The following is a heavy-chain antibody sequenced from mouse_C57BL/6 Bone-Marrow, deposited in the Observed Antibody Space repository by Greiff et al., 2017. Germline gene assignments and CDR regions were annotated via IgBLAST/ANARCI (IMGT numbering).Heavy chain of an antibody. V-gene: IGHV1-19*01. D-gene: IGHD4-1*01. CDR1: GYTFTDYY. CDR3: ARLGFYYYAMDY. Sequence: SGPVLVKPGASVKMSCKASGYTFTDYYMNWVKQSHGKSLEWIGVINPYNGGTSYNQKFKGKATLTVDKSSSTAYMELNSLTSEDSAVYYCARLGFYYYAMDYWGQGTSVTVSS. J-gene: IGHJ4*01. CDR2: INPYNGGT.